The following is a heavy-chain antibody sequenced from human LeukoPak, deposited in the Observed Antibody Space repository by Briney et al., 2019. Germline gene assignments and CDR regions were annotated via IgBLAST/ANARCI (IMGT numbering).Heavy chain of an antibody. CDR2: INSSSSYI. Sequence: GGSLRLSCAASGFTFSSYSMNWVRQAPGKGLEWGSSINSSSSYIYYADSVKGRFTISRDNAKNSLYLQMNSLRAEDTAVYYCARGRRAAAGYYYYGMDVWGQGTTVTVSS. V-gene: IGHV3-21*01. CDR3: ARGRRAAAGYYYYGMDV. D-gene: IGHD6-13*01. J-gene: IGHJ6*02. CDR1: GFTFSSYS.